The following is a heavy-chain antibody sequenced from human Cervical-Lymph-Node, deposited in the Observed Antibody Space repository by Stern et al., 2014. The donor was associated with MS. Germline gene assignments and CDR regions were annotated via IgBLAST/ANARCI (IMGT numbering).Heavy chain of an antibody. CDR1: GFTFSNAW. V-gene: IGHV3-15*01. CDR3: TTDQPIYCRSSGYPAFDY. CDR2: IKSKADGETT. Sequence: EMQLVESGGGLVKPGGSLRLSCATSGFTFSNAWMSWVRQAPGKGLEWVGRIKSKADGETTGYSAPGRGTFSISNADYLYSNLLQMDNLKPEDTAVYFCTTDQPIYCRSSGYPAFDYWGQGTLVTVS. D-gene: IGHD3-22*01. J-gene: IGHJ4*02.